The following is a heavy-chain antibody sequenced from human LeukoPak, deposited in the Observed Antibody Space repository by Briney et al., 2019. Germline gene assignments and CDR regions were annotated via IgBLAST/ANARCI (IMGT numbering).Heavy chain of an antibody. Sequence: SETLSLTCTVSGGSISSGGYYWGWIRQPPGKGLEWIGYIYHSGSTYYNPSLKSRVTISVDRSKNQFSLKLSSVTAADTAVYYCARVGYYDSSGYSDYWGQGTLVTVSS. CDR2: IYHSGST. CDR1: GGSISSGGYY. J-gene: IGHJ4*02. V-gene: IGHV4-30-2*01. CDR3: ARVGYYDSSGYSDY. D-gene: IGHD3-22*01.